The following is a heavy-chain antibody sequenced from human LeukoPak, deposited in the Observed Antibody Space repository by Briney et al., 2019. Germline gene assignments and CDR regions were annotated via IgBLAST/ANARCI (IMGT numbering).Heavy chain of an antibody. CDR2: ISNTGSVI. D-gene: IGHD6-13*01. Sequence: GGSLRLSCAASGSTFSSHTMNWVRQAPGKGLEWVSYISNTGSVIYYADSVKGRFTISRDNAKNSLYLQMNSLRAEDTAIYYCARQSSGIAATDKIDYWGQGALVTVSS. J-gene: IGHJ4*02. CDR3: ARQSSGIAATDKIDY. V-gene: IGHV3-48*04. CDR1: GSTFSSHT.